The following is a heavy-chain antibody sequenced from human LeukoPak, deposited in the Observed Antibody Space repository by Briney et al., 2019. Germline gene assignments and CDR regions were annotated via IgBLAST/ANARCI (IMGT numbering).Heavy chain of an antibody. D-gene: IGHD3-10*01. Sequence: ASVKVSCKASGYTFTSYGISWVRQAPGQGLEWMGWISAYNGNTNYAQKFQGRVTITADESTSTAYMELSSLRSEDTAVYYCARPYGSGSYYWYDPWGQGTLVTVSS. CDR3: ARPYGSGSYYWYDP. CDR1: GYTFTSYG. CDR2: ISAYNGNT. J-gene: IGHJ5*02. V-gene: IGHV1-18*01.